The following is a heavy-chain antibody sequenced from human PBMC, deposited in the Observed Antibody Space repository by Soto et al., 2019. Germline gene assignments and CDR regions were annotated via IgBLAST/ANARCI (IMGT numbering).Heavy chain of an antibody. CDR2: IWYDGSNK. CDR1: GFTFSSYG. CDR3: ARELTIFGVVTDQH. Sequence: PGGSLRLSCAASGFTFSSYGMHWVRQAPGKGLEWVAVIWYDGSNKYYADSVKGRFTISRDNSKNTLYLQMNSLRAEDTAVYYCARELTIFGVVTDQHWGQGTLVTVSS. D-gene: IGHD3-3*01. V-gene: IGHV3-33*01. J-gene: IGHJ1*01.